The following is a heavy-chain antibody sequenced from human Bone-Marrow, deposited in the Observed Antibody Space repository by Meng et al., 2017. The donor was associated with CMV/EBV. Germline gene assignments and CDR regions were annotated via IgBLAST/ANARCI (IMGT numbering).Heavy chain of an antibody. CDR3: ARASVLMVIYYYGVDV. V-gene: IGHV3-21*01. Sequence: GGSLRLSCAASGFTFSSYSMNWVRQAPGKGLEWVSSINSSSSYIYYADSVKGRFTISRDNAKNSLYLQMNSLRAEDTAVYYCARASVLMVIYYYGVDVWGQGTTVTVSS. D-gene: IGHD2-8*01. CDR1: GFTFSSYS. CDR2: INSSSSYI. J-gene: IGHJ6*02.